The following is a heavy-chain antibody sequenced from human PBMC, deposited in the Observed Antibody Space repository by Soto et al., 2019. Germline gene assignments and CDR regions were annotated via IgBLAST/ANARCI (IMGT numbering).Heavy chain of an antibody. J-gene: IGHJ1*01. CDR2: IYYRGST. D-gene: IGHD1-26*01. CDR3: ARLSFSGSYYVNRAEYFQQ. Sequence: SQTLPLSSSGSAGTLRTERYLLGCSRLPTGKGLVWIGTIYYRGSTSYNPSLKSRVTISADTSKNQFSLKLSSVTAADTAVYYCARLSFSGSYYVNRAEYFQQWGQGTLVTVS. CDR1: AGTLRTERYL. V-gene: IGHV4-39*01.